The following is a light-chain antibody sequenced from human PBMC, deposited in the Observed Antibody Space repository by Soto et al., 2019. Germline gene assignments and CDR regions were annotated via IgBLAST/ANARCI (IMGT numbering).Light chain of an antibody. CDR3: AAWEDSLSGVL. CDR1: NSNIGSNP. CDR2: RTN. J-gene: IGLJ2*01. V-gene: IGLV1-44*01. Sequence: QSALTHPPSASGTPGQRVTISCSGSNSNIGSNPVNWYHQLPGTAPKLLIYRTNQRPSVVHDRCSGSNSVTSASLAISGLQSEYEADYYCAAWEDSLSGVLFGGGTKLTVL.